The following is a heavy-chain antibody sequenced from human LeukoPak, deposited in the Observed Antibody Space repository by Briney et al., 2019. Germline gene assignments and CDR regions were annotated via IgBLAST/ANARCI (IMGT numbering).Heavy chain of an antibody. CDR2: VYYTGST. V-gene: IGHV4-39*01. D-gene: IGHD3-10*01. J-gene: IGHJ5*02. Sequence: SETLSLTCSVSGPSVTGGGFYWGWLRQPPGKGPEWIATVYYTGSTYYNPSLKSRVTISIDTSKNQFSLRLTSVTATDTAIYHCARHSGSGSLSRPFDPWGQGTLVTVSS. CDR1: GPSVTGGGFY. CDR3: ARHSGSGSLSRPFDP.